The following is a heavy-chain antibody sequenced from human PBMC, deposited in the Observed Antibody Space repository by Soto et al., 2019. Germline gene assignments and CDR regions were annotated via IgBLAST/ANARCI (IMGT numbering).Heavy chain of an antibody. Sequence: PGGSLRLSCAASGFTFSSYSMNWVRQAPGKGLEWVSYISSSSSTIYYADSVEGRFTISRDNAKNSLYLQMNSLRDEDTAVYYCARDGHIVVVTATVGDAFDIWGQGTMVTVSS. CDR2: ISSSSSTI. D-gene: IGHD2-21*02. J-gene: IGHJ3*02. CDR3: ARDGHIVVVTATVGDAFDI. V-gene: IGHV3-48*02. CDR1: GFTFSSYS.